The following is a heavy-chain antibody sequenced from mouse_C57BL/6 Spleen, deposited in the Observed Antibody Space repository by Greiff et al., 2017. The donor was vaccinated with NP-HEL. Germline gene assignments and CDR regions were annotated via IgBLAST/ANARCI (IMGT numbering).Heavy chain of an antibody. CDR2: IHPGSGST. V-gene: IGHV1-55*01. CDR1: GYTFTSYW. D-gene: IGHD2-3*01. CDR3: ARDDGYAHWYFDV. Sequence: QVQLQQPGAELVKPGASVKMSCKASGYTFTSYWITWVKQRPGQGLEWIGDIHPGSGSTNYNEKFKSKATLTVDTSSSTAYMQLSSLTSEDSAVYYCARDDGYAHWYFDVWGTGTTVTVSS. J-gene: IGHJ1*03.